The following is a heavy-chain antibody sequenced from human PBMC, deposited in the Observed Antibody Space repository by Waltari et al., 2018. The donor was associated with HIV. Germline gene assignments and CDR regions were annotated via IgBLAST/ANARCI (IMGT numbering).Heavy chain of an antibody. V-gene: IGHV1-2*02. CDR3: ARDWWQLPSGGYFFDY. D-gene: IGHD2-15*01. CDR1: RFPFTAYY. J-gene: IGHJ4*02. Sequence: QVKLVQTGAEVKKPGAPVKVSCLASRFPFTAYYVHWGRQAPGQGLEWMGWINPKIGVTHFAQNFQGRINMTRDTSIKTADLELSRLQSDDTAVYYCARDWWQLPSGGYFFDYWGQGTLVTVSS. CDR2: INPKIGVT.